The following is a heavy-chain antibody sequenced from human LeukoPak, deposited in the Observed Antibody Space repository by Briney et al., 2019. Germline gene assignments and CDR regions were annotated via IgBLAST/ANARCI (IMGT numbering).Heavy chain of an antibody. V-gene: IGHV3-48*03. CDR1: GFTFSSYE. J-gene: IGHJ4*02. Sequence: GGSLRLSCAASGFTFSSYEMNWVRQAPGKGLEGVSYISSSGSTIYYADSVKGRFTISRDNAKNSLYLQMNSLRAEDTAVYYCARVSSGWYNAYWGQGTLVTVSS. D-gene: IGHD6-19*01. CDR2: ISSSGSTI. CDR3: ARVSSGWYNAY.